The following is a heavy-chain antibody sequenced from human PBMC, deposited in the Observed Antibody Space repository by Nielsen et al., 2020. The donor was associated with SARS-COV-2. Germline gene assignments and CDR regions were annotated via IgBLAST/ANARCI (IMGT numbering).Heavy chain of an antibody. Sequence: GESLKISCAASGFTFSSYGMHWVRQAPGKGLEWVAVIWYDGSNKYYADSVKGRFTISRDNSKNTLYLQMNSLRAEDTAVYYCARDRGVHYYYYYGMDVWGQGTTVTVSS. CDR1: GFTFSSYG. J-gene: IGHJ6*02. CDR3: ARDRGVHYYYYYGMDV. D-gene: IGHD2-8*01. V-gene: IGHV3-33*01. CDR2: IWYDGSNK.